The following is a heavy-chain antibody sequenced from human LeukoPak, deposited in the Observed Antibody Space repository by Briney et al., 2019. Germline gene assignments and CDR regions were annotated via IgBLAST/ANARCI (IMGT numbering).Heavy chain of an antibody. V-gene: IGHV5-51*01. CDR2: IYPGDSDT. CDR1: GYSFTSYW. CDR3: ARDLGIAAAGTPGGY. Sequence: GESLKISCKGSGYSFTSYWIGWVRQMPGKGLEWMGIIYPGDSDTRYSPSFQGQVTISADKSISTAYLQWSSLKASDTAMYYCARDLGIAAAGTPGGYWGQGTLVTVSS. D-gene: IGHD6-13*01. J-gene: IGHJ4*02.